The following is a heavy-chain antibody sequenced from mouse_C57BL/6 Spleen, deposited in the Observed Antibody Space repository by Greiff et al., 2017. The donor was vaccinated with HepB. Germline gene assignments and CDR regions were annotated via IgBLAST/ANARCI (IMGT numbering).Heavy chain of an antibody. CDR2: IDPSDSYT. Sequence: QVQLQQPGAELVRPGTSVKLSCKASGYTFTSYWMHWVKQRPGQGLEWIGVIDPSDSYTNYNQKFKGKATLTVDTSSSTAYMQLSSLTSEDSAVYYCARSTGRYYYAMGYWGQGTSVTVSS. J-gene: IGHJ4*01. V-gene: IGHV1-59*01. CDR1: GYTFTSYW. CDR3: ARSTGRYYYAMGY. D-gene: IGHD4-1*02.